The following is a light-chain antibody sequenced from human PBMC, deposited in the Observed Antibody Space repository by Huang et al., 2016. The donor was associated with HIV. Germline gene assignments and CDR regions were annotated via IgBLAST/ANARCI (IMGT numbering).Light chain of an antibody. Sequence: WYQRRVHGKAPKLLIYAASNLQSGVSSRFSGTGSGTLFTLTVTGLLPDDFATYFCQQTSSVPLTFGGGTKVEMK. V-gene: IGKV1-39*01. CDR2: AAS. CDR3: QQTSSVPLT. J-gene: IGKJ4*01.